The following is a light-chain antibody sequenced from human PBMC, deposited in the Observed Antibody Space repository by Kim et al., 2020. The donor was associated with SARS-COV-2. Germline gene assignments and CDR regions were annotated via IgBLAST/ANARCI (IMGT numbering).Light chain of an antibody. J-gene: IGLJ2*01. CDR3: QSRDSSDKVV. V-gene: IGLV3-19*01. CDR1: SLRSYY. CDR2: GKN. Sequence: SSELTQDPAVSVALGQTVRITCQGDSLRSYYASWNQQKPGQAPVLVIYGKNNRPSGIPDRFSGSSSGNTASLTITGAQAEDEADYYCQSRDSSDKVVFGGETKLTVL.